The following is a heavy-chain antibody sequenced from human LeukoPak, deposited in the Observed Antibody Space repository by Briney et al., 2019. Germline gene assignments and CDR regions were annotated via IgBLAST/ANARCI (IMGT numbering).Heavy chain of an antibody. CDR2: ISYDGSNK. Sequence: PGRSLRLSCAASGFTFSSYAMHWVRQAPGKGLEWVAVISYDGSNKYYADSVKGRFTISRDNSKNTLYLQMNSLRAEDTAVYYCAREARVPYGSGSYFRVYYFDYWGQGTLVTVSS. CDR1: GFTFSSYA. V-gene: IGHV3-30*04. J-gene: IGHJ4*02. CDR3: AREARVPYGSGSYFRVYYFDY. D-gene: IGHD3-10*01.